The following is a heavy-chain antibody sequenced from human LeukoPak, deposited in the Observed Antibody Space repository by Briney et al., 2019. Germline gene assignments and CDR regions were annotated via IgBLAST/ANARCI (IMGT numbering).Heavy chain of an antibody. CDR2: IRYDGSNK. CDR1: GFTFSSYG. Sequence: GGSLRLSCAASGFTFSSYGMHWVRQAPGKGLEWVAFIRYDGSNKYYADSVKGRFTISRDNSKNTLYLQMNSLRTEDTAVYYCAKPRYCSSTSCPRFDYWGQGTLVTVSS. D-gene: IGHD2-2*01. CDR3: AKPRYCSSTSCPRFDY. J-gene: IGHJ4*02. V-gene: IGHV3-30*02.